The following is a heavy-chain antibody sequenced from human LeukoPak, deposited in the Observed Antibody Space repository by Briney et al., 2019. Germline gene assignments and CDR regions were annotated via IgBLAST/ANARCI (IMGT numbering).Heavy chain of an antibody. D-gene: IGHD2-2*02. CDR1: GYTFTSYY. J-gene: IGHJ3*02. V-gene: IGHV1-46*01. Sequence: ASVKVSCKASGYTFTSYYMHWVRQAPGQGLEWMGIINPSGGSTSYAQKFQGRVTMTRDTSTSTVYMELSSLRSEDTAVYYCARVVVPAAISQGAFDIWGQGTMVTVSS. CDR3: ARVVVPAAISQGAFDI. CDR2: INPSGGST.